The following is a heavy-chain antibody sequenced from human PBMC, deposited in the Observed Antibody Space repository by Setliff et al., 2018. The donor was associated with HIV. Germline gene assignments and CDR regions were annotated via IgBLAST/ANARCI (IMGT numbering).Heavy chain of an antibody. Sequence: SETLSLTCGVSGYSMSSGYYWGWIRQPPGKGLKWIGNVYHTGSTYYNPSLKSRVTISVDTSKNQFSLKLSSVIAADTAVYYCARHAAGPDGPFDYWGQGTLVTVSS. V-gene: IGHV4-38-2*01. CDR1: GYSMSSGYY. CDR3: ARHAAGPDGPFDY. D-gene: IGHD2-2*01. J-gene: IGHJ4*02. CDR2: VYHTGST.